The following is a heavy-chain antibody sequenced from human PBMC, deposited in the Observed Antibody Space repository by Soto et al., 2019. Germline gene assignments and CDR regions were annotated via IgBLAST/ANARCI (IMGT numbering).Heavy chain of an antibody. J-gene: IGHJ4*02. CDR1: GYTFTGYY. D-gene: IGHD1-26*01. Sequence: ASVKVSCKASGYTFTGYYMHWVRQAPGQGLEWMGWINPNSGGTNYAQKFQGWVTMTRDTSISTAYMELSRLRSDDTAVYYCARGELSDAGFEVVGAPFDYWGQGTLVTVSS. CDR3: ARGELSDAGFEVVGAPFDY. CDR2: INPNSGGT. V-gene: IGHV1-2*04.